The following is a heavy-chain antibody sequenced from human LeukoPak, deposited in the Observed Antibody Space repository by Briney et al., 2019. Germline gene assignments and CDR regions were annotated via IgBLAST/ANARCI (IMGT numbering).Heavy chain of an antibody. CDR3: ARLKVGNSAYAFDI. D-gene: IGHD4-23*01. J-gene: IGHJ3*02. CDR1: GFTFSSYS. CDR2: ISSSSSYI. Sequence: GGSLRLSCAASGFTFSSYSMNRVRQAPGKGLEWVSSISSSSSYIYYADSVKGRFTISRDNAKNSLYLQMNSLRAEDTAVYYCARLKVGNSAYAFDIWGQGTMVTVSS. V-gene: IGHV3-21*01.